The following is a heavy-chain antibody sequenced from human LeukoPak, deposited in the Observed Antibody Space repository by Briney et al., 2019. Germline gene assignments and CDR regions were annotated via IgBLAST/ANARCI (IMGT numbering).Heavy chain of an antibody. J-gene: IGHJ2*01. CDR2: IFYDGRT. Sequence: SETLSLTCTVSGGPIGSSSSYWGWIRQPPGKGLEWIGSIFYDGRTQYNPSLKSRVTISVDTSKNQFSLKLTSVTAADTAVYYCARDLSGSYWGYWYFDLWGRGTLVTVSS. V-gene: IGHV4-39*07. D-gene: IGHD1-26*01. CDR3: ARDLSGSYWGYWYFDL. CDR1: GGPIGSSSSY.